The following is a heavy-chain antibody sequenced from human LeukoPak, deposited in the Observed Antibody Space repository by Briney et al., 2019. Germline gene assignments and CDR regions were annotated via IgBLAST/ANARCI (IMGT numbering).Heavy chain of an antibody. V-gene: IGHV4-39*07. Sequence: KPSETLSLTCTVSGGSISSSSYYWGWIRQPPGKGLEWIGSIYYSGSTYYNPSLKSRVTISVDTSKNQFSLKLSSVTAADTAVYYCARETWIGLSMDVWGQGTTVTVSS. CDR2: IYYSGST. CDR1: GGSISSSSYY. D-gene: IGHD5-12*01. CDR3: ARETWIGLSMDV. J-gene: IGHJ6*02.